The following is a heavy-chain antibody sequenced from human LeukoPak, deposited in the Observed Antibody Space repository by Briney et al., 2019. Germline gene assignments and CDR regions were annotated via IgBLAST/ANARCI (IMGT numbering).Heavy chain of an antibody. CDR1: GYTFTDYY. Sequence: ASVKVSCMASGYTFTDYYIHWLRQAPGQGVDWMGWISANIGGTNYAQKFRGRATLTKDTSISTAYMALSGLTSDDRRGCLLPRDGSFDYWGQGTLVTVST. D-gene: IGHD5-12*01. CDR3: PRDGSFDY. CDR2: ISANIGGT. J-gene: IGHJ4*02. V-gene: IGHV1-2*02.